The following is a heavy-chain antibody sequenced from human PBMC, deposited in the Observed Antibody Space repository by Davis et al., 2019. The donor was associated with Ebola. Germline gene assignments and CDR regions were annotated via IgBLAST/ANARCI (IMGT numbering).Heavy chain of an antibody. V-gene: IGHV3-33*01. CDR1: GFTFSSYG. Sequence: GGSLRLSCAASGFTFSSYGMHWVRQAPGKGLEWVAVIWYDGSNKYYADSVKGRFTISRDNSKNTLYLQMNSLRAEDTAVYYCARESVPAAIVYYYYYMDVWGKGTTVTVSS. J-gene: IGHJ6*03. CDR3: ARESVPAAIVYYYYYMDV. D-gene: IGHD2-2*02. CDR2: IWYDGSNK.